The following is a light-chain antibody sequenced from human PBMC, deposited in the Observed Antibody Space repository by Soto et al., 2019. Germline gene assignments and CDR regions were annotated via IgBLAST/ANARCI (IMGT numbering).Light chain of an antibody. Sequence: EIVLTQSPGTLSLSPGERATLSCRASQSVSSGYLAWYQQKPGQAPRLLIYGASSRATGIPDRFSGSGSGTDFTLSISRLEPEDFAMYYCQQYGSTLWTFGQGTKVEIK. V-gene: IGKV3-20*01. CDR1: QSVSSGY. J-gene: IGKJ1*01. CDR2: GAS. CDR3: QQYGSTLWT.